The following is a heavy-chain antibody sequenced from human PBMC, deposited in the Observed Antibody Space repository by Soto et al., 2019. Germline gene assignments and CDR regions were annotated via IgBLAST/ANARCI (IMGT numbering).Heavy chain of an antibody. CDR1: GYTFITYG. CDR3: ARAFRSSSLFDY. Sequence: ASVKVSCKASGYTFITYGISWVRQAPGQRLEWMGWINAGNGNTKYSQKFQGRVTITRDTSASTAYMELSSLRSEDTAVYYCARAFRSSSLFDYWGQGTLVXVSS. J-gene: IGHJ4*02. V-gene: IGHV1-3*01. CDR2: INAGNGNT. D-gene: IGHD6-6*01.